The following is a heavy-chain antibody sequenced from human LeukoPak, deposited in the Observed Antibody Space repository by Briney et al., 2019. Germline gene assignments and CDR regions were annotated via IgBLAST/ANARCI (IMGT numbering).Heavy chain of an antibody. CDR3: ARDINALEYSTP. Sequence: ASVKVSCKASGYTFTGYYMHWVRQAPGQGLEWMGRINPNSGGTNYAQKFQGRVTMTRDTSISTACMELSRLRSDDTAVYYCARDINALEYSTPWGQGTLVTVSS. D-gene: IGHD6-6*01. CDR1: GYTFTGYY. V-gene: IGHV1-2*06. CDR2: INPNSGGT. J-gene: IGHJ5*02.